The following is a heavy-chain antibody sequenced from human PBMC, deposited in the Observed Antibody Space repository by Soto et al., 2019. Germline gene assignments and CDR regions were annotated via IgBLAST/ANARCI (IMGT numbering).Heavy chain of an antibody. CDR2: TRRKANGYTT. Sequence: EVQLVESGGGLVQPGGSLRLSCAASGFSFSDHYMDWVRQAPGKGLDWVGRTRRKANGYTTEYAASVKGRFTVSRDDSKNSLYLQMNNLKTEDTAVYYCTRVDNCNDGVYASDSWGQGTMVTVSS. CDR3: TRVDNCNDGVYASDS. J-gene: IGHJ3*02. D-gene: IGHD1-20*01. V-gene: IGHV3-72*01. CDR1: GFSFSDHY.